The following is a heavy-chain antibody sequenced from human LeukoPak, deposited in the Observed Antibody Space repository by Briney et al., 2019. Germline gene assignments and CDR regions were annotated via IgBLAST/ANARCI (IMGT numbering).Heavy chain of an antibody. CDR3: ARDSAGTNYYDSSGYFDY. Sequence: GGSLRLSCAASGFTFSDYYMSRIRQAPGKGLEWVSYIISSGSTIYYADSVKGRFTISRDNAKNSLYLQMNSLRAEDTAVYYCARDSAGTNYYDSSGYFDYWGQGTLVTVSS. D-gene: IGHD3-22*01. CDR1: GFTFSDYY. J-gene: IGHJ4*02. V-gene: IGHV3-11*01. CDR2: IISSGSTI.